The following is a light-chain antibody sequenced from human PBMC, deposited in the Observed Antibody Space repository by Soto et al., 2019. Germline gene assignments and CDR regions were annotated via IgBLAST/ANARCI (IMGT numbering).Light chain of an antibody. CDR3: QQYNDRWT. V-gene: IGKV3-15*01. Sequence: EIVMTQAPATQSVSPGERGILSCRASHSVSTALAWYQQKPGQAPRLLIYGASTRATGVPARFSGTGSGTEFTLTISSLQSEDFAVYYCQQYNDRWTFGQGTTVEIK. CDR2: GAS. J-gene: IGKJ1*01. CDR1: HSVSTA.